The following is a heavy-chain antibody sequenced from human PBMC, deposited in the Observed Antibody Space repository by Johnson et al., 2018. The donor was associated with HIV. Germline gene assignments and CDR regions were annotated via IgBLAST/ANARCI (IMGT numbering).Heavy chain of an antibody. CDR1: GFIFNDYA. Sequence: VQLVESGGGVVQPGRSLRLSCAASGFIFNDYAMHWVRQVPGKGLEWVSGINWNSVITAYADSVKGRFPISRDNATNSLYLQMNILRAEDTALYYCATDIRSGYRDAAFDIWGRGTMVTVSS. CDR3: ATDIRSGYRDAAFDI. CDR2: INWNSVIT. D-gene: IGHD5-12*01. V-gene: IGHV3-9*01. J-gene: IGHJ3*02.